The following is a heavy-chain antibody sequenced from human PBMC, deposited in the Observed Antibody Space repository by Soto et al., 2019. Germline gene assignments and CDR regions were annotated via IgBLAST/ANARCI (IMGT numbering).Heavy chain of an antibody. D-gene: IGHD6-13*01. CDR1: GFTFDDYT. V-gene: IGHV3-43*01. CDR3: AKDIGIAAEWYFDY. CDR2: ISWDGGST. Sequence: GGSLRLSCAASGFTFDDYTMHWVRQAPGKGLEWVSLISWDGGSTYYADSVKGRFTISRDNSKNSLYLQMNSLRTEDTALYYCAKDIGIAAEWYFDYWGQGTLVTVSS. J-gene: IGHJ4*02.